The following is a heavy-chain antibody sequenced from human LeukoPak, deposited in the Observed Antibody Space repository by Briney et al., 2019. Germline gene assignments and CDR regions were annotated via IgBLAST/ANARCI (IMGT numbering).Heavy chain of an antibody. Sequence: GGSLRLSCAASGFTFSSDSMHWVRQAPGKGLEWVSYISGSSSAIYYADSVKGRFTISRDNAKNSLYLQMNSLRAEDTAVYYCARGVRSSPAGYYYGMDVWGQGTTVTVSS. D-gene: IGHD6-13*01. CDR3: ARGVRSSPAGYYYGMDV. CDR2: ISGSSSAI. J-gene: IGHJ6*02. CDR1: GFTFSSDS. V-gene: IGHV3-48*04.